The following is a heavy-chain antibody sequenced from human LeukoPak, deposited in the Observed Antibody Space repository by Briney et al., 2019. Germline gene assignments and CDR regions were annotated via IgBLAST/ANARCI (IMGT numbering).Heavy chain of an antibody. CDR2: IKQDGSEK. CDR1: GFTFSTYW. J-gene: IGHJ4*02. Sequence: GGSLRLSCAASGFTFSTYWMSWVRQAPGKGLEWVANIKQDGSEKYYVDSVKGRFTISRDNAKNSLYLQMNSLRAEDTAMYYCARDSAGNDYWGQGTLVTVSP. D-gene: IGHD6-13*01. CDR3: ARDSAGNDY. V-gene: IGHV3-7*01.